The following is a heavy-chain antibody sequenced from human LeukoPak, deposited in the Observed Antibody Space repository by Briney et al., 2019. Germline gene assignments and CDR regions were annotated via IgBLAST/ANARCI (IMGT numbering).Heavy chain of an antibody. CDR1: GGSISSGDYY. CDR2: IYYSGST. Sequence: SQTLSLTCTVSGGSISSGDYYWSWIRQPPGKGLEWIGYIYYSGSTYYNPSLKSRVTISVDTSKNQFSLKLSSVTAADTAVYYCARTVVVTAIVAFDIWGQGTMVTVSS. J-gene: IGHJ3*02. V-gene: IGHV4-30-4*01. CDR3: ARTVVVTAIVAFDI. D-gene: IGHD2-21*02.